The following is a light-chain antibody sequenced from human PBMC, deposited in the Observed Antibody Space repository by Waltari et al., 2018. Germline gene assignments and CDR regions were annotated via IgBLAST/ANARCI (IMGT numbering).Light chain of an antibody. CDR1: QSVNSW. Sequence: DIQMTQSPSTLSASVGDRVTITCRASQSVNSWVAWYQQKPGKAPKLLSFQASNLERGVPARFSGSGSGTEFTLTISSLQPDDFATYHCQQYDSYWTFGQGTKVEIK. CDR2: QAS. J-gene: IGKJ1*01. V-gene: IGKV1-5*03. CDR3: QQYDSYWT.